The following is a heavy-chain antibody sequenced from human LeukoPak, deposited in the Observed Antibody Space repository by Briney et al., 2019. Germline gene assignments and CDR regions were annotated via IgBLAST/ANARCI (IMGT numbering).Heavy chain of an antibody. J-gene: IGHJ4*02. CDR2: TSSSDAGT. Sequence: GGSLRLSCAASGITLGDYWMHWVRQAPGQGLMWVAATSSSDAGTYHADSVRGRFTISRDNSKNTLYLQMNSLRAEDAAVYFCAKAPVTSCRGAYCYPFDSWGQGTLVTVSS. V-gene: IGHV3-23*01. CDR3: AKAPVTSCRGAYCYPFDS. D-gene: IGHD2-21*01. CDR1: GITLGDYW.